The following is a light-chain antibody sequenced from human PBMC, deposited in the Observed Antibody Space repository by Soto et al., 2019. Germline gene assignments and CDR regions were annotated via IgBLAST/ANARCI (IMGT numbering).Light chain of an antibody. Sequence: EIVLTQSPATLSLSPGERATLSFSASQSVSSYLAWYQQKPGQAPRLLIYDASNRATGIPARFSGSGSGTDFTLTISSLEPEDFAVYFCQHRAGWPPALTFGGGTKVDIK. CDR2: DAS. CDR1: QSVSSY. V-gene: IGKV3-11*01. CDR3: QHRAGWPPALT. J-gene: IGKJ4*01.